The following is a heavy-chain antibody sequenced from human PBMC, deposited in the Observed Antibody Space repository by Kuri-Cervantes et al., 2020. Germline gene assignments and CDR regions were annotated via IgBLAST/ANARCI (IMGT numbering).Heavy chain of an antibody. CDR2: IYSGGST. CDR1: GFTVSSNY. D-gene: IGHD2-2*02. J-gene: IGHJ3*02. V-gene: IGHV3-66*02. CDR3: ARSLIPAAIFDAFDI. Sequence: GESLKISCAASGFTVSSNYMSWVRQAPGKGLEWVSVIYSGGSTYYADSVKGRFTISRDNSKNTLYLQMNSLRAEDTAVHYCARSLIPAAIFDAFDIWGQGTMVTVSS.